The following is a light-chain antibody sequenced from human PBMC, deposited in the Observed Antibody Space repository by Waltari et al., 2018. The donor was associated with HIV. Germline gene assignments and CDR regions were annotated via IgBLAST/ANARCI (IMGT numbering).Light chain of an antibody. Sequence: QSALTQPRSVSGSPGQSVTISCTGTSSDVGGYNSVSWYQQHPGKAPKLMIYDVSKRPSGVPDRFSGSKSGNTASLTISGLQAEDEADYYCCSYAGSYTSWVFGGGTKLTVL. J-gene: IGLJ3*02. V-gene: IGLV2-11*01. CDR2: DVS. CDR1: SSDVGGYNS. CDR3: CSYAGSYTSWV.